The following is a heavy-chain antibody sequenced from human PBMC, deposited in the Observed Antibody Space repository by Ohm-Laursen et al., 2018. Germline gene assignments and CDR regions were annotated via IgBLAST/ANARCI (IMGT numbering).Heavy chain of an antibody. D-gene: IGHD1-14*01. J-gene: IGHJ4*02. CDR2: ISYDGSNK. CDR1: GFTFSSYG. CDR3: ANGAPINY. Sequence: SLRLSCAASGFTFSSYGMHWVRQAPGKGLEWVAVISYDGSNKYYADSVKGRFTISRDNSKNTLYLQMNSLRAEDTAVYYCANGAPINYWGQGTLVTVSS. V-gene: IGHV3-30*18.